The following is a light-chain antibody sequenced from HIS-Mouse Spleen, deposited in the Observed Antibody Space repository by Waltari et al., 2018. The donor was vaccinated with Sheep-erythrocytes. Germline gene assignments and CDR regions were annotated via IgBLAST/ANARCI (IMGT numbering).Light chain of an antibody. CDR1: SSNIGSNY. CDR3: QVWKV. V-gene: IGLV1-47*01. J-gene: IGLJ2*01. Sequence: QSVLTQPPSASGTPGQRVTISCSGSSSNIGSNYVYWYQQLPGTAPKLLIYRNKQRPSGVPDRFSGSKSRNTATLTISRVEAGDEADYYCQVWKVFGGGTKLTVL. CDR2: RNK.